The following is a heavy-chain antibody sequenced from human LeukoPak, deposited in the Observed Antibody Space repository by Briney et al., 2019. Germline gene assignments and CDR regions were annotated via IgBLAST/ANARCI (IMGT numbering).Heavy chain of an antibody. CDR2: INIDGSEK. J-gene: IGHJ4*02. CDR1: GFTFSSYW. CDR3: AREGTLRAHWDPFDY. V-gene: IGHV3-7*01. D-gene: IGHD7-27*01. Sequence: GGSLRLSCAASGFTFSSYWMSWLRQAPGEGLEWVATINIDGSEKYYVDSVKGRFTISRGNARNSLYLQMNSLRGEDTAVYYCAREGTLRAHWDPFDYWGQGTLVTVSS.